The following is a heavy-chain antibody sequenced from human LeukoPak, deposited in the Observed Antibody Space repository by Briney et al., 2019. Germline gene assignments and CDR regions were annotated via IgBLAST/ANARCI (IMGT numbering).Heavy chain of an antibody. CDR2: INSDGSIT. D-gene: IGHD5-18*01. V-gene: IGHV3-74*01. Sequence: GGSLRLSCAASGFTFTTYWMHWVRQAPGKGLVWVSHINSDGSITSYADSVKGRFTISRDNAKNTLYLQMNSLRAEDTAVYYCVRDAVDTANAVWGQGTTVTVSS. J-gene: IGHJ6*02. CDR3: VRDAVDTANAV. CDR1: GFTFTTYW.